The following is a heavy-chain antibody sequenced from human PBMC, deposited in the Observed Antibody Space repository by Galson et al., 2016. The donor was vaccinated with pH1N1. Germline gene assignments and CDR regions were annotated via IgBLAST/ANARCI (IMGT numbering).Heavy chain of an antibody. Sequence: SVKVSCKASGYTFTGYYIHWVRQAPGQGLEWMGWINPNTGTTNYAQGFQGRVTMTRDTSISTAYMELSGLRSDDTAVYYLARPPYYSGSFYEYWGQGTLGSVSS. CDR1: GYTFTGYY. CDR3: ARPPYYSGSFYEY. V-gene: IGHV1-2*02. CDR2: INPNTGTT. D-gene: IGHD1-26*01. J-gene: IGHJ4*02.